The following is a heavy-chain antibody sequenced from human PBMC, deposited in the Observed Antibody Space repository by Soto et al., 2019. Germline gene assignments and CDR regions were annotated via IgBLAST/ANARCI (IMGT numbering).Heavy chain of an antibody. CDR3: ATTGGYSYGYGPDY. J-gene: IGHJ4*02. V-gene: IGHV4-59*01. CDR1: GGSISSYY. Sequence: SETLSLTCTVSGGSISSYYWSWIRQPPGKGLEWIGYIYYSGSTNYNPSLKSRVTISVDTSKNQFSLKLSSVTAADTAVYYCATTGGYSYGYGPDYWGQGTLVTVSS. D-gene: IGHD5-18*01. CDR2: IYYSGST.